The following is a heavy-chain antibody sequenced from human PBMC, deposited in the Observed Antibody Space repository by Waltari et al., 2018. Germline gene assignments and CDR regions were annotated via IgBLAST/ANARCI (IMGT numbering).Heavy chain of an antibody. CDR1: GASIPNSNSY. J-gene: IGHJ6*03. Sequence: QLQLQESGPGLVKPSETLSLTCSVSGASIPNSNSYWSWIRQPPGKGLEWIGSIYYRGSTYSSPSLKSRVTISLDTSKNQLSLKVSSVTVADTATYFCARNMESPYNAPYYFYYMDVWGKGTTVTVSS. CDR3: ARNMESPYNAPYYFYYMDV. D-gene: IGHD3-10*01. CDR2: IYYRGST. V-gene: IGHV4-39*01.